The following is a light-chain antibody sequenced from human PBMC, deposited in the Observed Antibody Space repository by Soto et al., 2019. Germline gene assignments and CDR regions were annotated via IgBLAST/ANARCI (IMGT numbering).Light chain of an antibody. Sequence: QSALTQPASVSGSPGQSITISCTGTSSDVGGYNFVSWYQQYPGKAPKLMIYEVSNRPSGVSNRFSGTKSGNTASLTISGLQAEDEADYYCSLYISSSTVFGGGTKLTVL. CDR1: SSDVGGYNF. J-gene: IGLJ2*01. V-gene: IGLV2-14*01. CDR2: EVS. CDR3: SLYISSSTV.